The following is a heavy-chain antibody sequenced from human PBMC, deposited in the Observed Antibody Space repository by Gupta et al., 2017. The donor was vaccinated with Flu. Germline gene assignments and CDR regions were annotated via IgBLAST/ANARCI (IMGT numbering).Heavy chain of an antibody. CDR3: AKESWGVTTPFDY. V-gene: IGHV3-23*01. D-gene: IGHD4-17*01. Sequence: ITGSGGSTYYSDFVKGRFTISRDNSKNTVYLQMNGLRAEDTAVYFCAKESWGVTTPFDYWGQGTLVTVSS. J-gene: IGHJ4*02. CDR2: ITGSGGST.